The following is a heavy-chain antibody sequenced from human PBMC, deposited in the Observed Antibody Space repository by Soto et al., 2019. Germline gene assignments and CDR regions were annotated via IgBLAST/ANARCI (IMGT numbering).Heavy chain of an antibody. CDR1: GFIFSSYA. CDR2: ISASGDNA. D-gene: IGHD6-19*01. CDR3: AKFFVAGTRGYFDS. Sequence: GGSLRLSCTASGFIFSSYAMSWVRQAPGKGLEWVSAISASGDNAYYADSVKGRFTISRDRSKSLYLQMKSLRAEDTAIYYCAKFFVAGTRGYFDSWGQGTLVTV. J-gene: IGHJ4*02. V-gene: IGHV3-23*01.